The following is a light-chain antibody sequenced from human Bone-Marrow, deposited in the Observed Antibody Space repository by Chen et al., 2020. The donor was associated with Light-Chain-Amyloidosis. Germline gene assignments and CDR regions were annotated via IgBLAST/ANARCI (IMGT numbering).Light chain of an antibody. CDR1: DLPTKY. V-gene: IGLV3-25*03. J-gene: IGLJ2*01. CDR3: QSADSSGTYEVI. CDR2: RDT. Sequence: SYELTQPPSVSVSPGQTARITCSGDDLPTKYAYWYQQKPGQAPVLVIHRDTDRPSGISERFSGSSSGTTATLTISGVQAEDEADYPCQSADSSGTYEVIFGGGTKLTVL.